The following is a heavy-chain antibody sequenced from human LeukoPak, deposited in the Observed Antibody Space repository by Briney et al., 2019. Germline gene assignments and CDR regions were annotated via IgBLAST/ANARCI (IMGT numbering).Heavy chain of an antibody. V-gene: IGHV4-59*01. J-gene: IGHJ4*02. CDR1: GGSISSYY. CDR2: IYYSGST. D-gene: IGHD6-13*01. Sequence: KPSETLSLTCTVSGGSISSYYWSWIRQPPGKGLGWIGYIYYSGSTNYNPSRKSRVTISVDTSKNQFSLKLSSVTAADTAVYYCARGLAAAGTSYFDYWGQGTLVTVSS. CDR3: ARGLAAAGTSYFDY.